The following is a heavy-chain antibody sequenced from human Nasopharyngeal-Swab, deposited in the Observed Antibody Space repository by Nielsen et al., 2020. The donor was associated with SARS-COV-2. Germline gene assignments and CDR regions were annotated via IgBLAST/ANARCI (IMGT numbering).Heavy chain of an antibody. CDR3: ATDRRVTLSHCFDY. J-gene: IGHJ4*02. Sequence: ASVKVSCKVSGYTLTELSMHWVRQAPGKGLEWMGGFDPEDGETIYAQKFQGRVTMTEDTSTDTAYMELSSLRSGDTAVYYCATDRRVTLSHCFDYWGQGTLVTVSS. CDR2: FDPEDGET. V-gene: IGHV1-24*01. CDR1: GYTLTELS. D-gene: IGHD3-10*01.